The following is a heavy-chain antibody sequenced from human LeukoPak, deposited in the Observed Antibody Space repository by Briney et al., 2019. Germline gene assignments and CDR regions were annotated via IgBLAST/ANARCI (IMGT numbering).Heavy chain of an antibody. D-gene: IGHD4-17*01. CDR2: ISAYNGNT. CDR3: ARDSNGDYVWYFDY. J-gene: IGHJ4*02. CDR1: GYTFTSYG. V-gene: IGHV1-18*01. Sequence: ASVKVSCKASGYTFTSYGIGWVRQAPGQGLEWMGWISAYNGNTNYAQKLQGRVTMTTDTSTSTAYMELRSLRSDDTAVYYCARDSNGDYVWYFDYWGQGTLVTVSS.